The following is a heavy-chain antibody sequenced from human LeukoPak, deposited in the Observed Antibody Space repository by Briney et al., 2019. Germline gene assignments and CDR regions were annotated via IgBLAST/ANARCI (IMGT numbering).Heavy chain of an antibody. CDR3: ARALAVAGQPPTDDFDY. CDR2: INPNSGGT. V-gene: IGHV1-2*02. Sequence: GASVKVSCKASGYTFTSYGISWVRQAPGQGLEWMGWINPNSGGTNYAQKFQGRVTMTRDTSISTAYMELSRLRSDDTAVYYCARALAVAGQPPTDDFDYWGQGTLVTVSS. D-gene: IGHD6-19*01. J-gene: IGHJ4*02. CDR1: GYTFTSYG.